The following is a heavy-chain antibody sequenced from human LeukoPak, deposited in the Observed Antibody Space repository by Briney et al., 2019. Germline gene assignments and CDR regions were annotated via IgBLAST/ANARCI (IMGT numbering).Heavy chain of an antibody. CDR3: ARGSGWPPHDY. CDR2: IYYSGST. D-gene: IGHD6-19*01. CDR1: GGSISSSSYY. Sequence: SETLSLTCTVSGGSISSSSYYWGWIRQPPGKGLEWIGSIYYSGSTYYNPSLKSRVTISVDTSKNQFSLKLSSVTAADTAVYYCARGSGWPPHDYWGQGTLVTVSS. J-gene: IGHJ4*02. V-gene: IGHV4-39*07.